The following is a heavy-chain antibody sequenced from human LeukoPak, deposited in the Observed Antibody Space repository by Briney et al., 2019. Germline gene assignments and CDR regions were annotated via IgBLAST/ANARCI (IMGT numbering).Heavy chain of an antibody. CDR2: MNPKSGYT. Sequence: ASVKVSCKASGYTFTSLDINWVRQATGQGLEWVGWMNPKSGYTGYAQQFQGRVTFTRTTSINTAYMELSSLRSEDTAVYYCARVDGSPDYWGQGTLVTVSS. D-gene: IGHD3-22*01. J-gene: IGHJ4*02. CDR1: GYTFTSLD. CDR3: ARVDGSPDY. V-gene: IGHV1-8*01.